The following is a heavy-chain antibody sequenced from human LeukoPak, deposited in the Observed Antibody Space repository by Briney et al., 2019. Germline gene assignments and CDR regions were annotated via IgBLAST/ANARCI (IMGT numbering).Heavy chain of an antibody. CDR1: GCSFSTYD. D-gene: IGHD5/OR15-5a*01. J-gene: IGHJ6*04. V-gene: IGHV3-13*01. Sequence: WGTLSLSCAASGCSFSTYDMHWIRQATGKGLEWVSLIYTAGDSYYSRSVKGRFTISRDNAKNSLYLQMNSLRAGDTAVYYCARAVSDYQYNALDVWGKGTTVTVSS. CDR3: ARAVSDYQYNALDV. CDR2: IYTAGDS.